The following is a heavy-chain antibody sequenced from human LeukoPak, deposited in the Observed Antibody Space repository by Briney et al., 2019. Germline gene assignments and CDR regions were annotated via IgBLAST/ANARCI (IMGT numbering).Heavy chain of an antibody. J-gene: IGHJ5*02. Sequence: SETLSLTCTVSGGSNSSSSYYWGWIRQPPGKGLEWIGSIYYSGSTYYNPSPKSRVTISVDTSKNQFSLKLSSVTAADTAVYYCARDVGSSRVIAAAVWFDPWGQGTLVTVSS. CDR3: ARDVGSSRVIAAAVWFDP. CDR1: GGSNSSSSYY. D-gene: IGHD6-13*01. V-gene: IGHV4-39*07. CDR2: IYYSGST.